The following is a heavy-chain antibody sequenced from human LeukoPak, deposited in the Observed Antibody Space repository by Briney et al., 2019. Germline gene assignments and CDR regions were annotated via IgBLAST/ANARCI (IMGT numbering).Heavy chain of an antibody. J-gene: IGHJ4*02. Sequence: PSETLSLTCTVSGGSISSSSYYWGCIRQPPGKGPEWIGSIYYSGSTYYNPSLKSRVTISVDTSKNQFSLKLSSVTAADTAVYYCARSPLYDFWSGYYPPHFDYWGQGTLVTVSS. CDR2: IYYSGST. CDR3: ARSPLYDFWSGYYPPHFDY. CDR1: GGSISSSSYY. V-gene: IGHV4-39*07. D-gene: IGHD3-3*01.